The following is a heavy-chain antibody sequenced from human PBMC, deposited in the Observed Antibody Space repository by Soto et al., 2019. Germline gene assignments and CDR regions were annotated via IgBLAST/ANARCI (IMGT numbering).Heavy chain of an antibody. D-gene: IGHD6-13*01. V-gene: IGHV3-9*01. CDR1: GFTFDDYA. CDR2: ISWNSGSI. J-gene: IGHJ4*02. CDR3: AKDKGEGQQLVREAFDY. Sequence: EVQLVESGGGLVQPGRSLRLSCAASGFTFDDYAMHWVRQAPGKGLEWVSGISWNSGSIGYADSVKGRFTISRDNAKNSLYLQMNSLRAEDTALYYCAKDKGEGQQLVREAFDYWCQGTLVTVSS.